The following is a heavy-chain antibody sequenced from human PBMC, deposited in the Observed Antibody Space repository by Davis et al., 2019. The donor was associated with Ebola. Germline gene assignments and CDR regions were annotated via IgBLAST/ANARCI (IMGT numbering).Heavy chain of an antibody. CDR3: VRGPESSPHVVVPTAIFDP. J-gene: IGHJ5*02. V-gene: IGHV3-7*01. CDR1: GFTFGTYW. CDR2: IKHDGSER. Sequence: PGGSLRLSCAASGFTFGTYWMNWVRKAPGKGLEWVANIKHDGSERLYVNSVKGRFTISRDNARNSLYLHMDSLRADDTAVYYCVRGPESSPHVVVPTAIFDPWGQGILVTVSS. D-gene: IGHD2-2*01.